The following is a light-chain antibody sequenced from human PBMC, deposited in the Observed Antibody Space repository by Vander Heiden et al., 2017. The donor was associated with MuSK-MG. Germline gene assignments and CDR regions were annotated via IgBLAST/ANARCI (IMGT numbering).Light chain of an antibody. CDR3: QSQDRSLSGWV. J-gene: IGLJ3*02. CDR1: SSNVGVGYD. Sequence: QSVLTQPPSVSGAAGQRVTSYCTGSSSNVGVGYDVHWYQQLPRTAPNLLMFGNRKRHSGAPERFSGAKCGTSATLSTTGLRAEEGADYYCQSQDRSLSGWVFGGGTRLTVL. CDR2: GNR. V-gene: IGLV1-40*01.